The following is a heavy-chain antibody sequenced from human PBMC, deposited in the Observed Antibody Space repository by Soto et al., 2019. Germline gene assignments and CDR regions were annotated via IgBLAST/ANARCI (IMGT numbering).Heavy chain of an antibody. CDR1: GGSFSGYY. V-gene: IGHV4-34*01. D-gene: IGHD2-21*01. CDR3: ARGLHALYYSRPPFDY. CDR2: INHSGST. J-gene: IGHJ4*02. Sequence: SETLSLTCAVYGGSFSGYYWSWIRQPPGKGLEWIGEINHSGSTNYNPSLKSRVTISVDTSKNQFSLKLSSVTAADTAVYYCARGLHALYYSRPPFDYWGQGTLVTVSS.